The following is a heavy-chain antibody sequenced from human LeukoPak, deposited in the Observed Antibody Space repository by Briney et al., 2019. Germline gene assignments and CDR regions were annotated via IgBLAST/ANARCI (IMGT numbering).Heavy chain of an antibody. CDR3: ARGDGGNLGA. D-gene: IGHD4-23*01. CDR1: GYTFTSYG. V-gene: IGHV1-2*02. J-gene: IGHJ5*02. Sequence: ASVKVSCKASGYTFTSYGISWVRQAPGQGLGWMGWITPNSGGTNYAQKFQGRVTMTRDTSISTAYMELSRLRSDDSAVYYCARGDGGNLGAWGQGTLVTVSS. CDR2: ITPNSGGT.